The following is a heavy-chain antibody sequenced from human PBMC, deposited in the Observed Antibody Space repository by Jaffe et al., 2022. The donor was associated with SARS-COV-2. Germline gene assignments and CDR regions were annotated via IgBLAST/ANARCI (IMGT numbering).Heavy chain of an antibody. D-gene: IGHD3-22*01. CDR3: AKTSSGGYSRHHRKNYYYYGMDV. CDR2: ISGSGGST. Sequence: EVQLLESGGGLVQPGGSLRLSCAASGFTFSSYAMSWVRQAPGKGLEWVSAISGSGGSTYYADSVKGRFTISRDNSKNTLYLQMNSLRAEDTAVYYCAKTSSGGYSRHHRKNYYYYGMDVWGQGTTVTVSS. J-gene: IGHJ6*02. V-gene: IGHV3-23*01. CDR1: GFTFSSYA.